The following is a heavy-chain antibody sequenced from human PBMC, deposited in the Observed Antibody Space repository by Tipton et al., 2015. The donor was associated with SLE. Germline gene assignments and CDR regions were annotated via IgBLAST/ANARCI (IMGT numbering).Heavy chain of an antibody. CDR1: GFTFDDYA. D-gene: IGHD6-19*01. CDR2: ISWNSGSI. J-gene: IGHJ3*02. Sequence: SLRLSCAAPGFTFDDYAMHWVRQAPGKGLEWVSGISWNSGSIGYADSVKGRFTISRDNSKNTLYLQMNSLRAEDTAVYYCAREPEWLPRGYAFDIWGQGTMVTVSS. V-gene: IGHV3-9*01. CDR3: AREPEWLPRGYAFDI.